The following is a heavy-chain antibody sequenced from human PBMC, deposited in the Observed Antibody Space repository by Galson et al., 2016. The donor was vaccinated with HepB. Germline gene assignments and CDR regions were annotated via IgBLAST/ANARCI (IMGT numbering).Heavy chain of an antibody. CDR1: GFTFSSYA. J-gene: IGHJ2*01. D-gene: IGHD1-26*01. V-gene: IGHV3-23*01. CDR2: ISGIGGYT. Sequence: SLSLSCAASGFTFSSYAMIWVRQAPGKGLEWVSIISGIGGYTSHADSVKGRFTISRDNSRNTLYLQMNNLRAEDTAVYYCAKEGAYSGGYFGHWYFDLWAVAPWSLSPQ. CDR3: AKEGAYSGGYFGHWYFDL.